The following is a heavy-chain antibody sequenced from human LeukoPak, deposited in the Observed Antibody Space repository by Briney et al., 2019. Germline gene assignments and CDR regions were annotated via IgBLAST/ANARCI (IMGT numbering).Heavy chain of an antibody. Sequence: GGSLRLSCAASGFSFSTYSMNWVRQAPGKGLEWVSYISRRSSTIYYADSVKGRFTISRDNAKNSLYLQMNSLRAEDTAVYYCARDSYFDSSGYYAAHDAFDIWGQGTMVTVSS. CDR3: ARDSYFDSSGYYAAHDAFDI. CDR1: GFSFSTYS. CDR2: ISRRSSTI. D-gene: IGHD3-22*01. V-gene: IGHV3-48*01. J-gene: IGHJ3*02.